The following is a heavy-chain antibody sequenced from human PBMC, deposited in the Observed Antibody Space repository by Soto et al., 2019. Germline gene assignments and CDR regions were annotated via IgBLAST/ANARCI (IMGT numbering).Heavy chain of an antibody. CDR3: ARDQYEAAGTSPRLEHRFDP. CDR2: INPNSGGT. V-gene: IGHV1-2*04. Sequence: ASVKVSCKASGYTFTGYYMHWVRQAPGQGLEWMGWINPNSGGTNYAQKFQGWVTMTRDKSISTAYMERSRLRSDDTAVYYCARDQYEAAGTSPRLEHRFDPWGQGTLVTVSS. J-gene: IGHJ5*02. CDR1: GYTFTGYY. D-gene: IGHD6-13*01.